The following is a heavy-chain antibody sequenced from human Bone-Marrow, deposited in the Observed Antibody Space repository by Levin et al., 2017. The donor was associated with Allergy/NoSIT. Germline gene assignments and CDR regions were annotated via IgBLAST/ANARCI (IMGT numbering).Heavy chain of an antibody. CDR3: AKDAVTHFTSGSSFDY. D-gene: IGHD3-10*01. J-gene: IGHJ4*02. V-gene: IGHV3-30*18. Sequence: PGGSLRLSCAASGFTFSNYGMNWVRQAPGKELEWVAVISFNTYYEYYADSVKGRFTISRDNSKNTLFLQMNSLRPEDTGVYYCAKDAVTHFTSGSSFDYWGRGTLVTVSS. CDR2: ISFNTYYE. CDR1: GFTFSNYG.